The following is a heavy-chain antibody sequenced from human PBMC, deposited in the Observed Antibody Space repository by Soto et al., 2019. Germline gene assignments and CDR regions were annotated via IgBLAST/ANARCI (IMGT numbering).Heavy chain of an antibody. J-gene: IGHJ4*02. CDR1: GFTFSGYW. Sequence: GGSLRLSCAASGFTFSGYWMNWVRQAPGKGLEWVSAISGSGGSTYYADSVKGRFTISRDNSKNTLYLQMNSLRAEDTAVYYCAKELGNYGDYYFDYWGQGTLVTVSS. CDR2: ISGSGGST. V-gene: IGHV3-23*01. D-gene: IGHD4-17*01. CDR3: AKELGNYGDYYFDY.